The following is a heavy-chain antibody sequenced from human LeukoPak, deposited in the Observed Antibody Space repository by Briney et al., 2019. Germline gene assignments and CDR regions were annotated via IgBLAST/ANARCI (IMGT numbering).Heavy chain of an antibody. CDR2: MNPNSGNT. J-gene: IGHJ6*04. V-gene: IGHV1-8*02. D-gene: IGHD3-22*01. CDR3: AGSSTDYYDSSGSRTMDV. CDR1: GYTFTSYD. Sequence: ASVKVSCKASGYTFTSYDINWVRQATGQGLEWMGWMNPNSGNTGYAQKFQGRVTMTRNTSISTAYMELSSLRSEDTAVYYCAGSSTDYYDSSGSRTMDVWGKGTTVTVSS.